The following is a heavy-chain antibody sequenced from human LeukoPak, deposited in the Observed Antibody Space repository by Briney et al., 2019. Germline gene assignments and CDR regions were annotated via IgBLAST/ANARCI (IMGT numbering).Heavy chain of an antibody. V-gene: IGHV3-21*01. D-gene: IGHD3-10*01. Sequence: GGSLRLSCAASGFTFSSYSMNWVRQAPGKGLEWVSSISSSSSYIYYADSVKGRFTISRDNAKNSLYLQMNSLRAEDTAVNYCASTGGYGSGTYDYYYFGMDVWGQGTTVTVSS. CDR2: ISSSSSYI. CDR3: ASTGGYGSGTYDYYYFGMDV. CDR1: GFTFSSYS. J-gene: IGHJ6*02.